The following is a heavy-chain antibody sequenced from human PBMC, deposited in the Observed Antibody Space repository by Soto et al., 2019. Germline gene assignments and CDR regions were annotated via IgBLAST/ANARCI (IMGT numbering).Heavy chain of an antibody. J-gene: IGHJ4*02. CDR1: GYTFTAYY. V-gene: IGHV1-2*02. CDR3: ATEVDRRMVGAEY. D-gene: IGHD5-18*01. CDR2: INPRSGDT. Sequence: QVQLVQSGAEVKKPGASVKVSCKASGYTFTAYYLHWVRQAPVQGLEWMGWINPRSGDTKYAQRFQGRVTMTRDTSTSTAYVDLSSLKSDDTAVYYCATEVDRRMVGAEYWGQGTLVTVSS.